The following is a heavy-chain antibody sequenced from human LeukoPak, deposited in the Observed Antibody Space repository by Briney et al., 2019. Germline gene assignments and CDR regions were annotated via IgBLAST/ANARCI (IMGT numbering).Heavy chain of an antibody. CDR1: GYTFTTYY. Sequence: ASVRVSCKTSGYTFTTYYIHWVRQAPGQGLEWMGRINPDNGGADYAQTFQGRVTMTRDTSITTAYMELTRLTSDETAVYYCARDVGLEGAVKDAFEIWGQGTMATVSS. V-gene: IGHV1-2*06. D-gene: IGHD1-26*01. J-gene: IGHJ3*02. CDR2: INPDNGGA. CDR3: ARDVGLEGAVKDAFEI.